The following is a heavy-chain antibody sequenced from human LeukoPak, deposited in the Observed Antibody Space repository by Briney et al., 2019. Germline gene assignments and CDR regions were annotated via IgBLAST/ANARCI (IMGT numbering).Heavy chain of an antibody. CDR1: GYTFTSYG. V-gene: IGHV1-18*01. CDR3: ARDRSAYDYDKRWFYYYMDV. Sequence: ASVKVSCKASGYTFTSYGISWVRQAPGQGLEWMGWISAYNGNTNHAQKLQGRVTMTTDTSTSTAYMELRSLRSDDTAVYYCARDRSAYDYDKRWFYYYMDVWGKGTTVTISS. J-gene: IGHJ6*03. D-gene: IGHD5-12*01. CDR2: ISAYNGNT.